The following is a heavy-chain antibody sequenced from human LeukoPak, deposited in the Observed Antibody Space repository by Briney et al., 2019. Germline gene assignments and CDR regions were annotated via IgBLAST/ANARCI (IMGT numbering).Heavy chain of an antibody. J-gene: IGHJ4*02. CDR1: GFTFSSYA. CDR2: ISYDGSNK. Sequence: AGGSLRLSCAASGFTFSSYAMHWVRQAPGKGLEWVAVISYDGSNKYYADSVEGRFTISRDNSKNTLYLQMNSLRAEDTAVYYCARDGDSNYPSFDYWGQGTLVTVSS. CDR3: ARDGDSNYPSFDY. V-gene: IGHV3-30-3*01. D-gene: IGHD4-4*01.